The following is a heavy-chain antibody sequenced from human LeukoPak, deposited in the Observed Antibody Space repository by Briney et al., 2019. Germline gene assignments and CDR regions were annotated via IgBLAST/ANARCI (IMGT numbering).Heavy chain of an antibody. CDR1: GGSIGSGGYS. CDR2: IYHSGST. CDR3: ARVNFSVVRGVIITAYNWFDP. V-gene: IGHV4-30-2*01. Sequence: SQTLSLTCAVSGGSIGSGGYSWSWIRQPPGKGLEWIGYIYHSGSTYYNPSLKSRVTISVDRSKNQFSLKLSSVTAADTAVYYCARVNFSVVRGVIITAYNWFDPWGQGTLVTVSS. D-gene: IGHD3-10*01. J-gene: IGHJ5*02.